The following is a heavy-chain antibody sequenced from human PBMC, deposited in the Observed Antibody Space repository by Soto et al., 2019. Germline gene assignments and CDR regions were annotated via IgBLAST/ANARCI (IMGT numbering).Heavy chain of an antibody. V-gene: IGHV1-69*01. CDR1: GGSFSNYI. CDR3: ARGLFGQQWLVGFDT. CDR2: TIPMFATA. D-gene: IGHD6-19*01. J-gene: IGHJ4*02. Sequence: QVHLVQSGAEVKKPGSSVKVSCKASGGSFSNYIFVWVRQAPGQGLEWMGGTIPMFATAQYAQKLQGRVTITADESTSTVHMDLTSLTSDDTAVYYCARGLFGQQWLVGFDTWGQGTLVTVSS.